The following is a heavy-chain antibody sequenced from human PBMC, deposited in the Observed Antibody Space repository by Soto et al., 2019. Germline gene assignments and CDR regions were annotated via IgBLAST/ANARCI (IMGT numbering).Heavy chain of an antibody. D-gene: IGHD3-3*01. V-gene: IGHV1-18*01. CDR1: GYNFTSYG. CDR3: ARDTGAHPKDFWSGYYRSSPHWFDP. Sequence: ASVKVCCKASGYNFTSYGISWVRHAPGQGREWMGWIRAYNGNTNYAQKLQGRVTMTTDTSTSTDYMELRSLRYDDTAVYYCARDTGAHPKDFWSGYYRSSPHWFDPWGQGTLVTVSS. J-gene: IGHJ5*02. CDR2: IRAYNGNT.